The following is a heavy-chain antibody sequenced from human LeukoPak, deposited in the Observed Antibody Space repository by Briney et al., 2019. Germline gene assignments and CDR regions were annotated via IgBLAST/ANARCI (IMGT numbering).Heavy chain of an antibody. CDR1: GFTFSSYG. J-gene: IGHJ4*02. CDR2: ILSDGSKE. D-gene: IGHD6-13*01. Sequence: GGSLRLSCAASGFTFSSYGMHWVRQAPGKGLEWVAVILSDGSKEFYTDSVKGRFTISRDNSKNTLYLQMNSLRAEDTAVYYCARQSSGIAATDKIDYWGQGTLVTVSS. V-gene: IGHV3-33*01. CDR3: ARQSSGIAATDKIDY.